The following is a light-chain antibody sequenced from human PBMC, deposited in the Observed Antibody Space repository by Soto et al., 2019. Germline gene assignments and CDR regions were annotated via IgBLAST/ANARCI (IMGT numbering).Light chain of an antibody. Sequence: EFVLTPAPCTLSLSPGEKATLSCRASQTVRNNYLAWYQQKPGQAPRLLIYDASSRATGIPDRFSGGGSGTDFTLTISRLEPEDFAVYYCQQYGSSPRTFGQGTRLEIK. V-gene: IGKV3-20*01. CDR1: QTVRNNY. CDR3: QQYGSSPRT. CDR2: DAS. J-gene: IGKJ5*01.